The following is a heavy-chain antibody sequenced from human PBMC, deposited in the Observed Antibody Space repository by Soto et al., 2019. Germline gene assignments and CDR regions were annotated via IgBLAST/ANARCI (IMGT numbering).Heavy chain of an antibody. CDR3: VGVWGGGRDWFDP. Sequence: SETLSLTCSVSGGSISGYYWSWIRQPPGKRLEWIGYIYYSGSTNYNPSLKSRVTISVDTSKNQFSLKLSSVTAADRAVYSGVGVWGGGRDWFDPWGQETLVTASS. CDR2: IYYSGST. CDR1: GGSISGYY. J-gene: IGHJ5*02. V-gene: IGHV4-59*01. D-gene: IGHD3-16*01.